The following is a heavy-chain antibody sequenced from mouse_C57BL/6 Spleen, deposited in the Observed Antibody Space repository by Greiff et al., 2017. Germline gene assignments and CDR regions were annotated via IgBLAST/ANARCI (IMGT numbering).Heavy chain of an antibody. J-gene: IGHJ2*01. V-gene: IGHV1-82*01. CDR1: GYAFSSSW. Sequence: QVQLQQSGPELVKPGASVKISCKASGYAFSSSWMNWVKQRPGKGLEWIGRIYPGDGDTNYNGKFKGKATLTADKSSSTAYMQLSSLTSEDSAVYFCARDYSNHGFDYWGQGTTLTVSS. D-gene: IGHD2-5*01. CDR3: ARDYSNHGFDY. CDR2: IYPGDGDT.